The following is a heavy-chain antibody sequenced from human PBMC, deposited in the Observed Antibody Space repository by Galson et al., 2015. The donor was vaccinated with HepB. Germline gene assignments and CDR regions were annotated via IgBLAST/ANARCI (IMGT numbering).Heavy chain of an antibody. Sequence: SLRLSCAASGFTFSSYAMSWVRQAPGKGLEWVSAISGSGGSTYYADSVKGRFTISRDNSKNTLYLQMNSLGAEDTAVYYCAKDRYSGYDYYGSEPPGDWGQGTLVTVSS. D-gene: IGHD5-12*01. V-gene: IGHV3-23*01. J-gene: IGHJ4*02. CDR1: GFTFSSYA. CDR2: ISGSGGST. CDR3: AKDRYSGYDYYGSEPPGD.